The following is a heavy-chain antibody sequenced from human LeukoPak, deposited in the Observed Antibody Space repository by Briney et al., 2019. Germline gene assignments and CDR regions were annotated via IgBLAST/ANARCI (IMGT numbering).Heavy chain of an antibody. Sequence: GGSLRLSCAASGFTFSSNYMSWVRQAPGKGLEWVSVIYSGGSTYYADSVKGRFTISRDNSKNTLYLQMNSLRAEDTAVYYCAKALLVNYDFWSGYYNPYFDYWGQGTLVTVSS. V-gene: IGHV3-53*01. CDR3: AKALLVNYDFWSGYYNPYFDY. CDR2: IYSGGST. J-gene: IGHJ4*02. CDR1: GFTFSSNY. D-gene: IGHD3-3*01.